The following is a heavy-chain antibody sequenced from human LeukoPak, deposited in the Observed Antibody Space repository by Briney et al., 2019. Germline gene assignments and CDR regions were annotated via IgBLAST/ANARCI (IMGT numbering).Heavy chain of an antibody. CDR2: ISTYNGNT. D-gene: IGHD2-15*01. J-gene: IGHJ4*02. Sequence: ASVKVSCKASGYTFTNYGISWVRQAPGQGLEWMGWISTYNGNTNYAQKLQGRVTMTTDTSTSTAYMELRSLRSEDTAVYYCARDSESCSGGSCGYWGQGTLVTVSS. V-gene: IGHV1-18*01. CDR1: GYTFTNYG. CDR3: ARDSESCSGGSCGY.